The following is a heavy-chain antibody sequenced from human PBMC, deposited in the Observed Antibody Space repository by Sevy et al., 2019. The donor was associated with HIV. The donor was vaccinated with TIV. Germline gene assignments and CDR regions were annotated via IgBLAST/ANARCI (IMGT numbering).Heavy chain of an antibody. J-gene: IGHJ5*02. Sequence: GGSLRLSCAASGFTFSIYSMNWVRQAPGKGLEWVSSISSSSSHIYYGDSVKGRFTISRDNAKNSLYLQMNSLRAEDTAVYYCARDHTYYDSGIILGWFAPWGQGTLVTVSS. CDR3: ARDHTYYDSGIILGWFAP. CDR1: GFTFSIYS. D-gene: IGHD3-10*01. V-gene: IGHV3-21*01. CDR2: ISSSSSHI.